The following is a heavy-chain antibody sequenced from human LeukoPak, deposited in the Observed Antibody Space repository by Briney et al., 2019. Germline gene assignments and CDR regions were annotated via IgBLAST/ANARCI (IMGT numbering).Heavy chain of an antibody. CDR2: IYYSGST. CDR3: ARVGYYDSSGYYHGVRFDY. V-gene: IGHV4-59*01. CDR1: GGSISSYY. D-gene: IGHD3-22*01. Sequence: SETLSLTCTVSGGSISSYYWSWIRQPPGKGLEWIGYIYYSGSTNYNPSLKSRVTISVDTSKNQFSLKLSSVTAADTAVYYCARVGYYDSSGYYHGVRFDYWGQGTLVTVSS. J-gene: IGHJ4*02.